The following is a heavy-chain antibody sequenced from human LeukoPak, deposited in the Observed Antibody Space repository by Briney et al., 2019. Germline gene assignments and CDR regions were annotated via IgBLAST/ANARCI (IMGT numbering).Heavy chain of an antibody. CDR2: LYYSGDT. V-gene: IGHV4-31*02. Sequence: SETLSLTCTVSGGSIRSCDFYWSWIPQHPGKGLEWIGYLYYSGDTYYNPSLKSRVTISVDPSKNQFSLKLSSVTAADTAVYYCARAPRDTNSWYYFDYWGQGTLVSVSS. D-gene: IGHD5-18*01. CDR1: GGSIRSCDFY. J-gene: IGHJ4*02. CDR3: ARAPRDTNSWYYFDY.